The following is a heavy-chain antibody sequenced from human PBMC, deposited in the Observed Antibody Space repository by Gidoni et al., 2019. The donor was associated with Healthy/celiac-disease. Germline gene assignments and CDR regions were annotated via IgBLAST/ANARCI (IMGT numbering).Heavy chain of an antibody. D-gene: IGHD5-12*01. J-gene: IGHJ4*02. Sequence: EVQLVESGGGLVKPGGSVRLSCAASGFTFSSYSMNWVRQAPGKGLEWVSSISSSSSYIYYADSVKGRFTISRDNAKNSLYLQMNSLRAEDTAVYYCARGARSDIVATISFLPDYWGQGTLVTVSS. CDR3: ARGARSDIVATISFLPDY. V-gene: IGHV3-21*01. CDR2: ISSSSSYI. CDR1: GFTFSSYS.